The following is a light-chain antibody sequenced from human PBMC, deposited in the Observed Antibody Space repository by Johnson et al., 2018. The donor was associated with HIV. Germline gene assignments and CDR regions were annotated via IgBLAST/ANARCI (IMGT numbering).Light chain of an antibody. Sequence: QLVLTQPPSVSAAPGQKVTISCSGSSSNIGNNYVSWYQQLPGTAPKLLIYDNNKRPSGIPDRFSCSKSGTSATLGITGLQTGDEADYYCGTWDSSLSAYVFGTGTKVTFL. V-gene: IGLV1-51*01. J-gene: IGLJ1*01. CDR2: DNN. CDR1: SSNIGNNY. CDR3: GTWDSSLSAYV.